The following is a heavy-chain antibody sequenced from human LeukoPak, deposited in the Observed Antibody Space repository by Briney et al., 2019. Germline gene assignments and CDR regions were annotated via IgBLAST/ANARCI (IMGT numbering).Heavy chain of an antibody. CDR2: ITSGGST. V-gene: IGHV3-23*01. CDR1: GFTFSNKA. CDR3: AKVDYTDYYFDY. D-gene: IGHD4-17*01. Sequence: GGSLRLSCAASGFTFSNKAMSWVRQAPGKGLEWVSVITSGGSTYYADSVKGRFTISRDNSKSTLYLQMSSLRAEDTAVYYCAKVDYTDYYFDYWGQGTLVTVSS. J-gene: IGHJ4*02.